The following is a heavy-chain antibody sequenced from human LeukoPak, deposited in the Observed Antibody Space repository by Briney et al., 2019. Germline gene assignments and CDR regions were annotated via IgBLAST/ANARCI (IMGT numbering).Heavy chain of an antibody. J-gene: IGHJ5*02. CDR1: GFTFTNAW. Sequence: GGSLRLSCGAAGFTFTNAWMNWVRQAPGKGLEWVSYISRSGSTIYYADSVKGRFTISRDNAKNSLYLQMNSLRAEDTAVYYCAALWFDPWGQGTLVTVSS. CDR2: ISRSGSTI. CDR3: AALWFDP. V-gene: IGHV3-48*04.